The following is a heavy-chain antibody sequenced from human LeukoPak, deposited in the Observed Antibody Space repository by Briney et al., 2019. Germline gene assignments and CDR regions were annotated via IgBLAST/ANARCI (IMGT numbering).Heavy chain of an antibody. CDR3: ATGTPGITMVRGVIITMTATDSYYFDY. J-gene: IGHJ4*02. V-gene: IGHV1-24*01. CDR2: FDPEDGET. Sequence: ASVKVSCKVSGYALTELSMHWVRQAPGKGLEWMGGFDPEDGETIYAQKFQGRVTMTEDTSTDTAYMELSSLRSEDTAVYYCATGTPGITMVRGVIITMTATDSYYFDYWGQGTLVTVSS. CDR1: GYALTELS. D-gene: IGHD3-10*01.